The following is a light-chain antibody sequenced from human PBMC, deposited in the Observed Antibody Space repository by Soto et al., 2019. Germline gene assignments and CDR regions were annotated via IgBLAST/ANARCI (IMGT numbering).Light chain of an antibody. V-gene: IGLV3-1*01. CDR3: QAWDSSTRVV. CDR1: KLGSKY. J-gene: IGLJ2*01. CDR2: QDA. Sequence: SYDLTQPPSVSVSPGQTASITCSGDKLGSKYASWYQQKPGQSPVLVIYQDANRPSGIPERFTGSNSGNTATLTISGTQATDEADYYCQAWDSSTRVVFGGGTKLTVL.